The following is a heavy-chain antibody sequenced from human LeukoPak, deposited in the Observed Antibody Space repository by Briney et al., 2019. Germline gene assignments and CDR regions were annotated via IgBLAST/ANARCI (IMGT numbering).Heavy chain of an antibody. Sequence: ASVKVSCKASGYTFTSFHMHWVQQAPGQGLEWMGIINPSGGSTSYAQKFQGRVTMTRDTSTRVYMELSSLRSEDTAVYYCAREMATSSFDYWGRGTLVTVSS. CDR3: AREMATSSFDY. D-gene: IGHD5-24*01. CDR2: INPSGGST. V-gene: IGHV1-46*01. CDR1: GYTFTSFH. J-gene: IGHJ4*02.